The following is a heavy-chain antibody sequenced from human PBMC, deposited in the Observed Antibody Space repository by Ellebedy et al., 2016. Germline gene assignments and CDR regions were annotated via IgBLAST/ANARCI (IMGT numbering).Heavy chain of an antibody. V-gene: IGHV1-3*01. CDR2: INAGNGNT. CDR1: GYTFTSYA. D-gene: IGHD6-19*01. J-gene: IGHJ4*02. CDR3: ARDRGGISSGWHYFDY. Sequence: ASVKVSCKASGYTFTSYAMHWVRQAPGQRLEWMGWINAGNGNTKYSQKFQGRVTITRDTSASTAYMELSSLRSEDTAVYYCARDRGGISSGWHYFDYWGQGTLVTVSS.